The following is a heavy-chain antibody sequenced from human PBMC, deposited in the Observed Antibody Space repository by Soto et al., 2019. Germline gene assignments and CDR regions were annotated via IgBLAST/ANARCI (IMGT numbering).Heavy chain of an antibody. D-gene: IGHD1-26*01. V-gene: IGHV3-30-3*01. CDR2: ISYDGSNK. J-gene: IGHJ4*02. CDR3: ARADCGSYYVGVHY. CDR1: GFTFTNYA. Sequence: GGSLRLSCAASGFTFTNYALHWVRQAPGKGLEWVAVISYDGSNKYYIESVKGRFTISRDNSKNTLFLHMNSLRIDDTSVYYCARADCGSYYVGVHYWGQGPLATVSS.